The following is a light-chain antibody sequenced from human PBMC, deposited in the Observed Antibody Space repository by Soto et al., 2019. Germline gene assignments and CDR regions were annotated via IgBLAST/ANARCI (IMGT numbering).Light chain of an antibody. Sequence: QSAVAQPASVSGSPGQSITISCTGTSNDIGLYNYVSWYQQHPGKAPKLIIYVVSSRPSGISNRFSASKSGNTASLTISGLQAEDEADYYCASYARGSTLVVFGGGTKLTVL. V-gene: IGLV2-14*01. CDR3: ASYARGSTLVV. CDR1: SNDIGLYNY. J-gene: IGLJ2*01. CDR2: VVS.